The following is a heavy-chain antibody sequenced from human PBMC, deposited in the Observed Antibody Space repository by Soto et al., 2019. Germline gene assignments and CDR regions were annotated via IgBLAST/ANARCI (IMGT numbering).Heavy chain of an antibody. CDR2: ISSSSSNI. CDR3: ARDPGSQFDY. CDR1: GFTFSSYS. J-gene: IGHJ4*02. V-gene: IGHV3-21*04. Sequence: GGSLRLSCAASGFTFSSYSMNWVRQAPGKGLEWVSSISSSSSNIYYADSVKGRITISRHNSKNTLYLQMNSLRAEDTAVYYCARDPGSQFDYWGQGTLVTVSS. D-gene: IGHD1-1*01.